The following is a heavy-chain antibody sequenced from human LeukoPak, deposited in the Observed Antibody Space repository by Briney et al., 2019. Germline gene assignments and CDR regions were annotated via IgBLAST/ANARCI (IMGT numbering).Heavy chain of an antibody. CDR2: ISSSSSYI. V-gene: IGHV3-21*01. CDR1: GFTFSSYS. D-gene: IGHD3-10*01. Sequence: GGSLRLSCAASGFTFSSYSMNWVRQAPGKGLEWVSSISSSSSYIYYADSVKGRFTISRDNAKNSLYLQMSSLRAEDTAVYYCARVGGATIDYWGQGTLVTVSS. CDR3: ARVGGATIDY. J-gene: IGHJ4*02.